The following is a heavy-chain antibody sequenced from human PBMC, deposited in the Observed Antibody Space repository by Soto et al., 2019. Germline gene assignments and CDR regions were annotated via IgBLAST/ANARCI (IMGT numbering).Heavy chain of an antibody. CDR2: INPSGGST. CDR3: ARELSGSYSRYYYYGMDV. D-gene: IGHD1-26*01. Sequence: ASVKVSCKAPGYTFTSYYMHWVRQAPGQGLEWMGIINPSGGSTSYAQKFQGRVTMTRDTSTSTVYTELSSLRSEDTAVYYCARELSGSYSRYYYYGMDVWGQGTTVTVSS. CDR1: GYTFTSYY. J-gene: IGHJ6*02. V-gene: IGHV1-46*01.